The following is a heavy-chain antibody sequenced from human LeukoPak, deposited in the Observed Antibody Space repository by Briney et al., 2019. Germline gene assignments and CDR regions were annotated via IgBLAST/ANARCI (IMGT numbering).Heavy chain of an antibody. Sequence: GESLKISCKGSGYSFTSYWIGWVRQMPGKGLEWMGIIYPGDSDTRYSPSFQGQVTISADKSISTAYLQWSSLKASDTAMYYCARGGVVLRYFDWLFTFDYWGQGTPVTVSS. CDR3: ARGGVVLRYFDWLFTFDY. CDR1: GYSFTSYW. D-gene: IGHD3-9*01. V-gene: IGHV5-51*01. J-gene: IGHJ4*02. CDR2: IYPGDSDT.